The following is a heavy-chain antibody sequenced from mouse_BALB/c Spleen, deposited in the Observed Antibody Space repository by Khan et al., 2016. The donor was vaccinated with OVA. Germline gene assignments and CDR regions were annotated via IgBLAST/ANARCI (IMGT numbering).Heavy chain of an antibody. Sequence: VQLQESGAELVRPGASVRLSCKASGYTFTSFWVNWVKQRPGQGLEWIGNIYPFDTYTNYNQQFKGKATLTVDKSSSTAYMQLKSPTSEDSAVYYCTAGSYYGNSAYYAMDYWGQGTSLTVSS. J-gene: IGHJ4*01. D-gene: IGHD1-1*01. CDR2: IYPFDTYT. V-gene: IGHV1-69*02. CDR3: TAGSYYGNSAYYAMDY. CDR1: GYTFTSFW.